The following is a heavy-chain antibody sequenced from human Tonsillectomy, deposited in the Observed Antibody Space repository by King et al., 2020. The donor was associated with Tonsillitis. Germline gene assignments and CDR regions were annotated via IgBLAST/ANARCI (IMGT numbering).Heavy chain of an antibody. CDR3: ASQIFGVVTDYYYYYMDV. CDR1: GGSISSGSYY. CDR2: IYTSGST. J-gene: IGHJ6*03. Sequence: QLQESGPGLVKPSQTLSLTCTVSGGSISSGSYYWSWIRQPAGQGLEWIGRIYTSGSTNYNPSLKSRVTISVDTSKNQFSLKLSSVTAADTAVYYCASQIFGVVTDYYYYYMDVWGKGTTVTVSS. D-gene: IGHD3-3*01. V-gene: IGHV4-61*02.